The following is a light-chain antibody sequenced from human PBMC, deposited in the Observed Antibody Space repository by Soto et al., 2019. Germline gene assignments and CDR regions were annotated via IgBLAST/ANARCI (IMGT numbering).Light chain of an antibody. V-gene: IGLV7-43*01. Sequence: QAVVTQEPSLTVSPGGTVTLTCASSTGAVTSGYYPNWFQQKPGQAPRALIYNTSKKHSWTPARFSGSLLGGKAALTLSGVQPEDEAEYYCLLYYGGAQLVFGGGTKVTVL. CDR2: NTS. J-gene: IGLJ3*02. CDR3: LLYYGGAQLV. CDR1: TGAVTSGYY.